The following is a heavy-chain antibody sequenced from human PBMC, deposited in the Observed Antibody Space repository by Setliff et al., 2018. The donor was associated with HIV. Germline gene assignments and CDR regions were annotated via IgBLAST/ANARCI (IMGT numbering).Heavy chain of an antibody. J-gene: IGHJ4*02. Sequence: ASVKVSCKASGYSFINYGISWVRQAPGQGPEWMGWISPYTGNPTYAQGFTGRFVFSLDTSVSTTYLQISSLKAEDTAVYYCARDSPLAFDYWGQGTLVTVSS. CDR1: GYSFINYG. V-gene: IGHV7-4-1*02. CDR2: ISPYTGNP. D-gene: IGHD3-16*01. CDR3: ARDSPLAFDY.